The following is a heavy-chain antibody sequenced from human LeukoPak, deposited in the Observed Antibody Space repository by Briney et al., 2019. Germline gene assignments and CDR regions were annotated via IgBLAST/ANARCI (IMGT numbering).Heavy chain of an antibody. V-gene: IGHV4-38-2*02. D-gene: IGHD6-13*01. Sequence: PSETLSLTCTVSGYSISSGYYWGWIRQPPGKGLEWIGSIYHSGSTYYNPSLKSRVTISVDTSKNQFSLKLSSVTAADTAVYYCARDHVGQQENWFDPWGQGTLVTVSS. CDR1: GYSISSGYY. CDR3: ARDHVGQQENWFDP. J-gene: IGHJ5*02. CDR2: IYHSGST.